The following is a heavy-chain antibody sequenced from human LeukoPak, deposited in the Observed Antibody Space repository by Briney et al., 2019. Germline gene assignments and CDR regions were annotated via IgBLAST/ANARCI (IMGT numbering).Heavy chain of an antibody. D-gene: IGHD4-17*01. CDR3: ARTTPRGLQNDY. CDR2: IIPIFGIA. CDR1: GGTFSSYA. V-gene: IGHV1-69*04. Sequence: ASVKVSCKASGGTFSSYAISWVRQAPGQGLEWMGRIIPIFGIANYAQKFQGRVTITADKSTSTAYMVLSSLRSEDTAVYYCARTTPRGLQNDYWGQGTLVTVSS. J-gene: IGHJ4*02.